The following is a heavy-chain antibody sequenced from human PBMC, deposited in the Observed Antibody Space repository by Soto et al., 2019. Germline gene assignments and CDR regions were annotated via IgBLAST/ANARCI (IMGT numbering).Heavy chain of an antibody. CDR3: ARVHVMVVAGSTFDY. V-gene: IGHV4-38-2*01. D-gene: IGHD6-19*01. J-gene: IGHJ4*01. CDR2: IYHGGTT. Sequence: SETLSLTCAVHNGSLSGSYWAWIRQPPGKGPEWIASIYHGGTTFYNPSLKSRITISVDTSNNQFSLKLTSVTAADTAVYYCARVHVMVVAGSTFDYWGHGTLVTVSS. CDR1: NGSLSGSY.